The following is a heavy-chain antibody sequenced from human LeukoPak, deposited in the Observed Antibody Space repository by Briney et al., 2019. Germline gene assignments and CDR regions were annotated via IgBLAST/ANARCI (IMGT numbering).Heavy chain of an antibody. J-gene: IGHJ4*02. CDR2: INGDGSNT. CDR3: ARVQGSGYDFDYFDY. Sequence: GGSLRLSCAASGFTFSSYWMHWVRQAPGKGLVWVSRINGDGSNTSYADSVKGRFMISRDNAKNTLYLQMNSLRAEDTAVYYCARVQGSGYDFDYFDYWGQGTLVTVSS. D-gene: IGHD5-12*01. V-gene: IGHV3-74*01. CDR1: GFTFSSYW.